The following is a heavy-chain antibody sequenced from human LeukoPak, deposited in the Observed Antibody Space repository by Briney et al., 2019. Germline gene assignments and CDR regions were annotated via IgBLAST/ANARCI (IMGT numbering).Heavy chain of an antibody. D-gene: IGHD5-18*01. CDR1: GYTFTSYD. J-gene: IGHJ6*03. V-gene: IGHV1-8*03. Sequence: GASVKVSCKASGYTFTSYDINWVRQATGQGLEWMEWMNPNSGNTGYAQKFQGRVTITRNTSISTAYMELSSLRSEDAAVYYCARRGTAMGFDYYYYYYMDVWGKGTTVTVSS. CDR2: MNPNSGNT. CDR3: ARRGTAMGFDYYYYYYMDV.